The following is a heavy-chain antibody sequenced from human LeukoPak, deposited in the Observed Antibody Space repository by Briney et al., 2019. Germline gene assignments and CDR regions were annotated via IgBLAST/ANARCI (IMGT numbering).Heavy chain of an antibody. J-gene: IGHJ4*02. Sequence: GGSLRLSCAASGFTFSRSAMTWVRQTPGKGLDWVSSISSSGNTYYADSVKGRFTISRDNSKNMPYLQMNSLRAEDTAVYYCVKGRISEDGLDFWGQGTLVTVSP. CDR1: GFTFSRSA. D-gene: IGHD6-13*01. CDR2: ISSSGNT. CDR3: VKGRISEDGLDF. V-gene: IGHV3-23*01.